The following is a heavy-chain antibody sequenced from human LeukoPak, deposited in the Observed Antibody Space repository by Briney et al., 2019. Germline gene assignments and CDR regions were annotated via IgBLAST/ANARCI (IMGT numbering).Heavy chain of an antibody. CDR1: GGSISSYY. Sequence: ASETLSLTCTVSGGSISSYYWSWIRQPAGKGLEWIGRIYTSGSTNYNPSLKSRVTMSVDTSKNQFSLKLSSVTAADTAVYYCARGRYCSGGSCYSDYWGQGTLVTVSS. D-gene: IGHD2-15*01. CDR3: ARGRYCSGGSCYSDY. CDR2: IYTSGST. J-gene: IGHJ4*02. V-gene: IGHV4-4*07.